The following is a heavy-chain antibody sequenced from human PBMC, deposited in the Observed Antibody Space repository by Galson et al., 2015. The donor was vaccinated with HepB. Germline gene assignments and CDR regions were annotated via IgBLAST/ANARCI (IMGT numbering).Heavy chain of an antibody. D-gene: IGHD2-2*01. CDR1: GGTFSSYA. V-gene: IGHV1-69*13. J-gene: IGHJ5*02. CDR2: IIPIFGIA. CDR3: ARAGPLGGPSFVVVPAAGVIKYNWFDP. Sequence: SVKVSCKASGGTFSSYAISWVRQAPGQGLEWMGGIIPIFGIANYAQKFQGRVTITADESTSTAYMELSSLRSEDTAVYYCARAGPLGGPSFVVVPAAGVIKYNWFDPWGQGTLVTVSS.